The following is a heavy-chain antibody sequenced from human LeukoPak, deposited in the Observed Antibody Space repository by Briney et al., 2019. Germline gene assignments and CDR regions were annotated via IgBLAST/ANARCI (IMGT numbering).Heavy chain of an antibody. Sequence: RGSLRLSCVSPGITSSSSGMISIRHSPGKVLECVSSISSNSYMYYADSVKGRFTISRDNAKISLYLQMNSLRAEDTAVYYCARGLPFDYWGQGTLVTVSS. CDR1: GITSSSSG. CDR2: ISSNSYM. CDR3: ARGLPFDY. J-gene: IGHJ4*02. V-gene: IGHV3-21*01.